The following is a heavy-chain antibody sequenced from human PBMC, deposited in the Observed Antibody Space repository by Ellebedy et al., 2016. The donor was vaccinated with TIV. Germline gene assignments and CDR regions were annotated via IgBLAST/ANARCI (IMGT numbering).Heavy chain of an antibody. J-gene: IGHJ5*02. V-gene: IGHV5-51*01. Sequence: GETLKISCNGFGYSFTSYWIGWVRQMPGKGLEWMGIIYPGDSDTRYSPSFQGQVTISADKSISTAYLQWSSLKASDTAMYYCARLGDTEYSSGWYGLLSWFDPWGQGTLVTVSS. CDR1: GYSFTSYW. D-gene: IGHD6-19*01. CDR2: IYPGDSDT. CDR3: ARLGDTEYSSGWYGLLSWFDP.